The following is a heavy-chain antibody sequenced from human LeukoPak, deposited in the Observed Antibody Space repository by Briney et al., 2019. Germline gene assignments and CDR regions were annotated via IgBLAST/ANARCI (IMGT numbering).Heavy chain of an antibody. V-gene: IGHV5-51*01. CDR2: IFPGDSDT. J-gene: IGHJ6*02. CDR3: ARGYYDYVWGSYQDYYGMDV. Sequence: GESLKISCKGSGYSFPAYWIGWVRQMPGKGLEWMGIIFPGDSDTRYSPSFQGQVTISADKSISTAYLQWSSLKASDTAMYYCARGYYDYVWGSYQDYYGMDVWGQGTTVTVSS. D-gene: IGHD3-16*02. CDR1: GYSFPAYW.